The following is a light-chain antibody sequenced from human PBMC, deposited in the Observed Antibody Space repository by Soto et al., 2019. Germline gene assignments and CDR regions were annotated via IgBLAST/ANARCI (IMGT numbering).Light chain of an antibody. Sequence: IQLTQSPSSLSASVGDRVTITCRASQGIGSYLSWYQQKPGKAPKLLIYAASTLQSGVPSRFSRSGYGTDFTLTISSLQPEDFATYYCQQLNSYPTFGGGTKVEIK. CDR2: AAS. J-gene: IGKJ4*01. CDR3: QQLNSYPT. CDR1: QGIGSY. V-gene: IGKV1-9*01.